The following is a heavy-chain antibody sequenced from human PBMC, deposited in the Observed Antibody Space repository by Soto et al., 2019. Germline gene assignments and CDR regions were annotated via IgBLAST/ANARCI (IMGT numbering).Heavy chain of an antibody. D-gene: IGHD5-18*01. CDR2: IIPIFGTA. V-gene: IGHV1-69*13. Sequence: GASVKVSCKASGGTFSSYAISWVRQAPGQVLEWMGGIIPIFGTANYAQKFQGRVTITADESTSTAYMELSSLRSEDTAVYYCATGKPTAMVSNGGQGTLVTVSS. CDR1: GGTFSSYA. CDR3: ATGKPTAMVSN. J-gene: IGHJ4*02.